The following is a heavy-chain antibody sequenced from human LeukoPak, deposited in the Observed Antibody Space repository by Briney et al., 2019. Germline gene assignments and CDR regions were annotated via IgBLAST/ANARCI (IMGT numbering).Heavy chain of an antibody. CDR2: ISSNGGST. D-gene: IGHD4/OR15-4a*01. J-gene: IGHJ4*02. V-gene: IGHV3-64*01. CDR1: GFTFSSYA. CDR3: ARGSLTFDY. Sequence: GGSQRLSCAASGFTFSSYAMHWVRQAPGKGLECVSAISSNGGSTYYANSVKGRFTISRDNSKNTLYLQMGSLRAEDMAVYYCARGSLTFDYWGQGTLVTVSS.